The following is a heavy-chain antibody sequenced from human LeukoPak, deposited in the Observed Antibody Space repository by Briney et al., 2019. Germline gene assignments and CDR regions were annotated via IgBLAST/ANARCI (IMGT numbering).Heavy chain of an antibody. D-gene: IGHD3-16*01. CDR3: GKEGGA. J-gene: IGHJ5*02. V-gene: IGHV3-23*01. CDR1: GFRFSDFT. CDR2: IGGRGGST. Sequence: GGSLRLSCAASGFRFSDFTMTWVRQTPGKGPEWVSAIGGRGGSTYYADSLGGRFTISRDNSKDMVYLQMNSLKVEDTATYYCGKEGGAWGQGTKVTVSS.